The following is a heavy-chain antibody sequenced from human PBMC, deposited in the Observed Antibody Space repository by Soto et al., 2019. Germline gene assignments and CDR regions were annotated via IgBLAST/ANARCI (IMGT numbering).Heavy chain of an antibody. CDR1: GFTFSSYS. V-gene: IGHV3-48*01. Sequence: GGSLRLSCAASGFTFSSYSMNWVRQAPGKGLEWVSYISSSSSTIYYADSVKGRFTISRDNAKNSLYLQMNSLRAEDTAVYYCARDSSSSPTREFNYWGQGTLVTVSS. J-gene: IGHJ4*02. CDR2: ISSSSSTI. D-gene: IGHD6-6*01. CDR3: ARDSSSSPTREFNY.